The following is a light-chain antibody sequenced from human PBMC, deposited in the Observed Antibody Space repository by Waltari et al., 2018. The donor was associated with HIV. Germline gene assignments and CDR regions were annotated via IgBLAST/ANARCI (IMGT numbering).Light chain of an antibody. CDR3: QQANSFRPLS. CDR1: QDMSSW. V-gene: IGKV1-12*01. Sequence: MQMTHSPSSVSASVGDRITITCRSTQDMSSWLALYQQTPGIVPRLLIFAASSLQGGVPSRFCGGGSGTDFTLTINRLHPEDVATYYCQQANSFRPLSFGGGTRVDLK. CDR2: AAS. J-gene: IGKJ4*01.